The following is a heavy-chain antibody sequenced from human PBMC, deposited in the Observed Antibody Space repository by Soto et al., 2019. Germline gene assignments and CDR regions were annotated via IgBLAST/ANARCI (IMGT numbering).Heavy chain of an antibody. Sequence: QVQLVESGGGVVQPGRSLRLSCAASGFTFSSYAMHWVRQAPGKGLEWVAVISYDGSNKYYADSVKGRFTISRDNSKNTLYLQMNSLRAEDTAVYYCARAKIKREYSSSKRVCYYCYGMDVWGQGTTVTVSS. CDR2: ISYDGSNK. CDR3: ARAKIKREYSSSKRVCYYCYGMDV. J-gene: IGHJ6*02. V-gene: IGHV3-30-3*01. CDR1: GFTFSSYA. D-gene: IGHD6-6*01.